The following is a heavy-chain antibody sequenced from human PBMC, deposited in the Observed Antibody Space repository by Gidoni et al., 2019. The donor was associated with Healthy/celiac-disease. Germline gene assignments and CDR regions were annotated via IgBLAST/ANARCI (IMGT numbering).Heavy chain of an antibody. D-gene: IGHD1-26*01. CDR2: IAPAGGSP. J-gene: IGHJ3*01. CDR3: TRDGKFRTDGFDV. Sequence: EVQLLESGGGSVQPWGSLRLSCAVSGFPFSNYAMNWVRQAPGQGLAWVSAIAPAGGSPYYADSVKGRFTISRDNSKNTLFLEMNNLRAEDTAVYYCTRDGKFRTDGFDVWGPGSMVTVSS. CDR1: GFPFSNYA. V-gene: IGHV3-23*01.